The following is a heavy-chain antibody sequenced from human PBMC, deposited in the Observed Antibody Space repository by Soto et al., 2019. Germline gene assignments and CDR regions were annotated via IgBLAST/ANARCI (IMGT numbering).Heavy chain of an antibody. CDR2: IYSGGST. J-gene: IGHJ4*02. Sequence: PGGSLRLSCAASGFTVSSNYMSWVRQAPGKGLEWVSVIYSGGSTYYADSVKGRFTISRDNSKNTLYLQMNSLRAEDTAVYYCAREFIAAAGTYFDYWGQGTLVTVSS. D-gene: IGHD6-13*01. CDR1: GFTVSSNY. CDR3: AREFIAAAGTYFDY. V-gene: IGHV3-66*01.